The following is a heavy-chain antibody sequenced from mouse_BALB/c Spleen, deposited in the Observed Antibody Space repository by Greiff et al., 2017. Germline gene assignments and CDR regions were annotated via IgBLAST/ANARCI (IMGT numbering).Heavy chain of an antibody. V-gene: IGHV6-6*02. Sequence: EVMLVESGGGLVQPRGSMTLSCVASGFTFSNYWMNWVRQSPEKGLEWVAEIRLKSNNYATHYAESVKGRFTISRDDSKSSVYLQMNNLRAEDTGIYYCTAYYRYDDPWFAYWGQGTLVTVSA. J-gene: IGHJ3*01. CDR3: TAYYRYDDPWFAY. CDR1: GFTFSNYW. CDR2: IRLKSNNYAT. D-gene: IGHD2-14*01.